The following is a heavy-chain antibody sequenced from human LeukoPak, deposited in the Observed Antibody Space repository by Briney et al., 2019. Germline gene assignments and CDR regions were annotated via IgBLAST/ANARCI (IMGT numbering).Heavy chain of an antibody. D-gene: IGHD3-16*01. CDR3: ARGDSGGSSDY. J-gene: IGHJ4*02. CDR1: GGTFSSYA. CDR2: IIPILGIA. Sequence: SVKVSCKASGGTFSSYAISWVRQAPGQGLEWMGRIIPILGIANYAQKFQGRVTITADKSTSTAYMELSSLRSEDTAVYYCARGDSGGSSDYWGQGTLVTVSS. V-gene: IGHV1-69*04.